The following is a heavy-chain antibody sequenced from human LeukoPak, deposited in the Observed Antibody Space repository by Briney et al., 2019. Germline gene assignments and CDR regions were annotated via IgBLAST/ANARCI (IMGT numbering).Heavy chain of an antibody. D-gene: IGHD6-13*01. J-gene: IGHJ4*02. V-gene: IGHV3-23*01. CDR2: ISGSGGST. Sequence: GGSLRLSCAASGFTFSSYAMSWVRQAPGKGLEWVSAISGSGGSTYSADSVKGRFTISRDNSKNTLYLQMNSLRAEDTAVYYCAKGTRGYSNNSDYWGQGTLVTVSS. CDR3: AKGTRGYSNNSDY. CDR1: GFTFSSYA.